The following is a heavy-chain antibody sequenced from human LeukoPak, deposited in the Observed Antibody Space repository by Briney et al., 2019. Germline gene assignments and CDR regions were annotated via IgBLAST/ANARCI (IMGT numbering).Heavy chain of an antibody. V-gene: IGHV3-23*01. Sequence: GGSLRLSCAASGFTFSSYAMSWARQAPGKGLEWVSVISGSGGSTYYADSVKGRFTISRDSSKNTLYLQMNSLRAEDTAVYYCAKDRSGSYSGFDYWGQGTLVTVSS. D-gene: IGHD1-26*01. CDR3: AKDRSGSYSGFDY. CDR1: GFTFSSYA. J-gene: IGHJ4*02. CDR2: ISGSGGST.